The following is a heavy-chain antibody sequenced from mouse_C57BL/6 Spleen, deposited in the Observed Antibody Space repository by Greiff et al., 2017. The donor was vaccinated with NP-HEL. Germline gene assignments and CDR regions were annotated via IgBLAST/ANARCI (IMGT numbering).Heavy chain of an antibody. V-gene: IGHV1-26*01. D-gene: IGHD2-3*01. J-gene: IGHJ4*01. CDR2: INPNNGGT. Sequence: EVQLQQSGPELVKPGASVKISCKASGYTFTDYYMNWVKQSHGKSLEWIGDINPNNGGTSYNQKFKGKATLTVDKSSSTAYMDLRSLTSEDAAFYYCARDGSRRDYAMDYWGQGTSVTVSS. CDR1: GYTFTDYY. CDR3: ARDGSRRDYAMDY.